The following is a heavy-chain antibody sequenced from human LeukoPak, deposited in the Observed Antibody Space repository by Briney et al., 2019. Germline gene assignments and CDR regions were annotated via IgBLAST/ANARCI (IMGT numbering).Heavy chain of an antibody. D-gene: IGHD1-1*01. CDR1: GFTFSTYW. CDR3: ARSAEAGSLDY. Sequence: GGSLRLSCAASGFTFSTYWLSWVRQAPGKGLESVANINQDGSTKYYVDSVKGRFTISRDNSKNTVYLQMDSLRVEDTAVYFCARSAEAGSLDYWGQGALVTVSS. J-gene: IGHJ4*02. CDR2: INQDGSTK. V-gene: IGHV3-7*01.